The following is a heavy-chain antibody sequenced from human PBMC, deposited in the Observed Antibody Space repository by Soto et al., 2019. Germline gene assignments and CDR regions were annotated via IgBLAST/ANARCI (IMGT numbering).Heavy chain of an antibody. J-gene: IGHJ6*02. CDR3: ARGLWSGYFGGMDV. D-gene: IGHD3-3*01. V-gene: IGHV1-2*04. CDR2: INPNSGGT. Sequence: GASVKVSCKASGYTFTGYYMHWVRQAPGQGLEWMGWINPNSGGTNYAQKFQGWATMTRDTSISTAYMELSRLRSDDTAVYYCARGLWSGYFGGMDVWGQGTTVTVSS. CDR1: GYTFTGYY.